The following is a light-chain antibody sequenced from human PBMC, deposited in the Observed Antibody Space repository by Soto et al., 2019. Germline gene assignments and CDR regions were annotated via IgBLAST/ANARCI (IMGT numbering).Light chain of an antibody. Sequence: DIPMTQSPSSLSASVGDRVTISCRSSENIRNYLTWYRQKPGKAPELLMYVGSTLESGVPSRFSGSGLGTDFTLTIKSLQPEDFGVYYCQQSYIVPYTFGRGTSLDI. CDR3: QQSYIVPYT. CDR2: VGS. J-gene: IGKJ2*01. CDR1: ENIRNY. V-gene: IGKV1-39*01.